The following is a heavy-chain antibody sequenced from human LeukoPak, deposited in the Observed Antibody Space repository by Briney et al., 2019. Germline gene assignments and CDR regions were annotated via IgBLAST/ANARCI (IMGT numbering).Heavy chain of an antibody. CDR1: GGSISSSSYY. CDR3: VSEETAAGTLSFDY. J-gene: IGHJ4*02. V-gene: IGHV4-39*07. CDR2: IYYSGST. D-gene: IGHD6-13*01. Sequence: SETLSLTCTVSGGSISSSSYYWGWIRQPPGKGLEWIGSIYYSGSTYYNPSLKSRVTISVDTSKNQFSLKLSSVTAADTAVYYCVSEETAAGTLSFDYWGQGTLVIVSS.